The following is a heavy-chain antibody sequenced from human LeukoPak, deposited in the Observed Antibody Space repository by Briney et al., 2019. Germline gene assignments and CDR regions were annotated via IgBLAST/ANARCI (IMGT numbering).Heavy chain of an antibody. CDR1: GFTFSNNY. CDR2: IDRDGSST. Sequence: GGSLRLSCAASGFTFSNNYMHWVRQAPGKGLVWVSRIDRDGSSTTYADSVKGRFTISRDNAKNTLYLQMNSLRAEDTAVYYCARDRQQQLGFDYWGQGTLVTVSS. CDR3: ARDRQQQLGFDY. V-gene: IGHV3-74*01. J-gene: IGHJ4*02. D-gene: IGHD6-13*01.